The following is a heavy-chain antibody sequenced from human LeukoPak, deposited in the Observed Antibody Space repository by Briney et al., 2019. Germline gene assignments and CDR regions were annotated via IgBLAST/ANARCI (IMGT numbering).Heavy chain of an antibody. V-gene: IGHV4-38-2*02. D-gene: IGHD3-3*01. CDR2: IYHSGST. J-gene: IGHJ4*02. Sequence: SETLSLTCTVSGYSISSGYYWGWIRQPPGKGLEWIGSIYHSGSTYYNPSLKSRVTISVDTSKNQFSLKPSSVTAADTAVYYCARVGITIFGVDWYYFDYWGQGALVTVSS. CDR1: GYSISSGYY. CDR3: ARVGITIFGVDWYYFDY.